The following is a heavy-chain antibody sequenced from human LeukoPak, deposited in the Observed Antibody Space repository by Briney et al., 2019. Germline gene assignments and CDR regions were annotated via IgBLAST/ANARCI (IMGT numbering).Heavy chain of an antibody. CDR3: ARDRDYGDYYYYMDV. D-gene: IGHD4-17*01. J-gene: IGHJ6*03. V-gene: IGHV4-61*01. Sequence: SETLSLTCAVSGYSISSSYDWSWIRQPPGKGLEWIGYIYYSGSTNYNPSLKSRVTISVDTSKNQFSLKLSSVTAADTAVYYCARDRDYGDYYYYMDVWGKGTTVTVSS. CDR1: GYSISSSYD. CDR2: IYYSGST.